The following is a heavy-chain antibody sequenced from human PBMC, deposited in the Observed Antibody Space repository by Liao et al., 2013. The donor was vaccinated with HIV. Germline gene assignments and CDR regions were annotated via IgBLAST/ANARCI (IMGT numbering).Heavy chain of an antibody. V-gene: IGHV4-30-4*08. CDR2: IYYSGIT. CDR3: ARGGEQWLRFFDY. D-gene: IGHD5-12*01. CDR1: GGSISSGDYY. J-gene: IGHJ4*02. Sequence: QVQLQESGPGLVKPSQTLSLTCTVSGGSISSGDYYWSWIRQPPGKGLEWIGYIYYSGITYYSPSLESRVTISVDTSKNQFSLNLTSVTAADTAVYYCARGGEQWLRFFDYWGQGTLVTVSS.